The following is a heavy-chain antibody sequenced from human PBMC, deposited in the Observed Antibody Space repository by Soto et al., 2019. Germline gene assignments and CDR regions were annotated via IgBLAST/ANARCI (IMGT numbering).Heavy chain of an antibody. CDR1: GYSISSGYY. D-gene: IGHD2-2*01. Sequence: PSETLSLTCAVSGYSISSGYYWGWIRQPPGKGLEWIGSIYHRGSTYYNPSLKSRVTISVDTSKNQFSLKLSSVTAADTAVYYCAREVVPAAMSAAGDFDSWGQGSLVTVSS. CDR3: AREVVPAAMSAAGDFDS. V-gene: IGHV4-38-2*02. J-gene: IGHJ4*02. CDR2: IYHRGST.